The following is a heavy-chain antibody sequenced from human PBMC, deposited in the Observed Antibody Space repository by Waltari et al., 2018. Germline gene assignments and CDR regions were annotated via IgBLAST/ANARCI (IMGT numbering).Heavy chain of an antibody. CDR2: IIPSLGIA. J-gene: IGHJ5*02. D-gene: IGHD5-18*01. CDR1: GGTFSSYT. V-gene: IGHV1-69*02. Sequence: QVQLVQSGAEVKKPGSSVKVSCKASGGTFSSYTISWVRQAPGQGLEWMGRIIPSLGIANYEQKFQGRVTITADKSTSTAYMELSSLRSEDTAVYYCASTRADTAMVTGWFDPWGQGTLVTVSS. CDR3: ASTRADTAMVTGWFDP.